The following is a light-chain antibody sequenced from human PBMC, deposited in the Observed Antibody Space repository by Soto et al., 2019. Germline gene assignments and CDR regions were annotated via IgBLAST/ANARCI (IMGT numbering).Light chain of an antibody. Sequence: DIVMTQSPDSLAVPLGEMATINCKSSRSVFYSSNNKNYLVWYQQKPGQAPKXLVYWASTRESGVPDRFSGSGSGTDFTITITSLQAEDVEVYYCQQYFSFPRTFGQGT. CDR2: WAS. J-gene: IGKJ1*01. V-gene: IGKV4-1*01. CDR1: RSVFYSSNNKNY. CDR3: QQYFSFPRT.